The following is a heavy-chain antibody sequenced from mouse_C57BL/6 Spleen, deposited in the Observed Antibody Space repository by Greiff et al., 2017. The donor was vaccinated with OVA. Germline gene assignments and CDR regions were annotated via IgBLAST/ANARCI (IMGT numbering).Heavy chain of an antibody. CDR1: GYSITSGYH. J-gene: IGHJ3*01. D-gene: IGHD6-1*01. Sequence: EVKLMESGPGLVKPSPSLSLSCSVTGYSITSGYHWNWIRQPPGNKLEWMGYISYDGSNNYNPSLKNRISITRDTSKNQFFLQLNSVTTEDTATYYCARGSLPWFAYWGQGTLVTVSA. CDR3: ARGSLPWFAY. V-gene: IGHV3-6*01. CDR2: ISYDGSN.